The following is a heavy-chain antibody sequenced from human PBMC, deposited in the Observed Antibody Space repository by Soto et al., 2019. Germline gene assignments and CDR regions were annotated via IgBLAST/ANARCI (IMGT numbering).Heavy chain of an antibody. CDR1: GGSINSGTYY. Sequence: QVQLQQSGPGLVKPSQTLSLTCSVSGGSINSGTYYWNWIRQYPGKGLEWIGYIYSSGSTSYNPYLQTRLTISFDAPKDQFYLNLKSVTAADTAVYYCASESWYGSRWQGFDFWGRGTVVTVSS. CDR3: ASESWYGSRWQGFDF. CDR2: IYSSGST. V-gene: IGHV4-31*03. J-gene: IGHJ4*03. D-gene: IGHD6-13*01.